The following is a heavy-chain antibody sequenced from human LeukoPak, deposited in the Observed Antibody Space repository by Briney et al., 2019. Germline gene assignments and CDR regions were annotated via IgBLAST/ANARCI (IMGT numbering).Heavy chain of an antibody. CDR1: GFSFSDAW. V-gene: IGHV3-15*04. Sequence: PGGSLRLSCAASGFSFSDAWMSWVRQIPGKGLEWVGRIETKTDGGTTDYAAPVKGRFTISRDDSTNTLFLQMNSLKSEDTAVYYCARDGVTFCSGGSCYSSSDAFDIWGQGTMVTVSS. D-gene: IGHD2-15*01. CDR3: ARDGVTFCSGGSCYSSSDAFDI. CDR2: IETKTDGGTT. J-gene: IGHJ3*02.